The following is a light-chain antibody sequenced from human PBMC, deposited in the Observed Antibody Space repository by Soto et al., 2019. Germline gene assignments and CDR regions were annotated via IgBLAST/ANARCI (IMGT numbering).Light chain of an antibody. V-gene: IGLV4-69*02. CDR1: SGHTNYA. Sequence: QLVLTQSPAASASLGASVKLTCTLSSGHTNYAIAWHQQRPDKGPRYLMKLNGDGSQTKGGGIPDRFSGSSSGAERYLTISGLQSEDEADYYCQTWGTGTVVFGGGTKVTVL. J-gene: IGLJ2*01. CDR2: LNGDGSQ. CDR3: QTWGTGTVV.